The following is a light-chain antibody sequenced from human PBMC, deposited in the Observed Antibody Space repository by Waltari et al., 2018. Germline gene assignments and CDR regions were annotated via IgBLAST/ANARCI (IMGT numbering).Light chain of an antibody. CDR1: SGSVSTTYY. V-gene: IGLV8-61*01. J-gene: IGLJ1*01. CDR3: LLYMGSGITV. CDR2: STN. Sequence: QTVVTQEPSFSVSPGGTVTLTCGLSSGSVSTTYYPSWYQHTPGQAPRPLIYSTNSRSSGVPDRFSGSILENKAALTITGAQADDESYYYCLLYMGSGITVFGTGTRVTVL.